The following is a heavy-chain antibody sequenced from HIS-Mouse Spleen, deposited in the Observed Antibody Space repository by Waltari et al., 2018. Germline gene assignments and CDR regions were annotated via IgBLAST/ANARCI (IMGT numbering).Heavy chain of an antibody. CDR3: ARLAAAGTY. D-gene: IGHD6-13*01. V-gene: IGHV4-39*07. CDR2: IYYSASL. J-gene: IGHJ4*02. CDR1: GGSISSSSYY. Sequence: QLQLQESGPGLVKPSETLSLTCTVSGGSISSSSYYWGWIRQPPGKGLAWIGSIYYSASLYYNPSLKSRVTISVDTSKNQFSLKLSSVTAADTAVYYCARLAAAGTYWGQGTLVTVSS.